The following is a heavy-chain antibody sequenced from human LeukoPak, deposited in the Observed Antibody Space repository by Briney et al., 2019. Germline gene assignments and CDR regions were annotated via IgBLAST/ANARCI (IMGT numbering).Heavy chain of an antibody. V-gene: IGHV4-59*08. CDR2: IYYSGST. CDR1: GGSISSYY. D-gene: IGHD6-13*01. CDR3: ARGYSSSWYLEYFQH. Sequence: SETLSLTCTASGGSISSYYWSWIRQPPGKGLEWIGYIYYSGSTNYNPSLKSRVTISVDTSKNQFSLKLSSVTAADTAVYYCARGYSSSWYLEYFQHWGQGTLVTVSS. J-gene: IGHJ1*01.